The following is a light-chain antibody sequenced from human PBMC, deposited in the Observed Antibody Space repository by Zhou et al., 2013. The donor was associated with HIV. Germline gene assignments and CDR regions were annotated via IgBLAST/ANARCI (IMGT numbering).Light chain of an antibody. CDR3: QQYNSYPLT. V-gene: IGKV1-16*01. J-gene: IGKJ4*01. CDR1: QTIRNY. CDR2: SAS. Sequence: DIQMTQSPSSLSASVGDRVIIACRASQTIRNYLNWYQQKPGKAPHLLIYSASNLQSGVPSRFSGSGSGTDFTLTISSLQPDDFATYYCQQYNSYPLTFGGGTKVEIK.